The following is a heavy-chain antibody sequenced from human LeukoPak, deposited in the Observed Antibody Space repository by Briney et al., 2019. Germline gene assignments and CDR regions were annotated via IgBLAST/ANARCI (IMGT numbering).Heavy chain of an antibody. V-gene: IGHV3-21*01. J-gene: IGHJ4*02. D-gene: IGHD2-21*01. CDR3: AREVSEGFDF. CDR2: FGTRSTSI. Sequence: GGALRLSCRASGLTFSGYSMNWIRQAPGKGLEWVSSFGTRSTSIYHAGSVKGRFAISRDNAKNSLYLQMNSLRAEDTALYYCAREVSEGFDFWGQGTLVTVSS. CDR1: GLTFSGYS.